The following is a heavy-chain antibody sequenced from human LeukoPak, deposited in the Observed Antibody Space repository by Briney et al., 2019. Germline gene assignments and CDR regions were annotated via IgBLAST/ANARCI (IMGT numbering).Heavy chain of an antibody. J-gene: IGHJ4*02. CDR2: INAGNGNT. Sequence: GASVKVSCKASGYTFTSYAMHWVRQAPGQRLEWMGWINAGNGNTKYSQKFQGRVTITRDTSASTAYMELSSLRSEDTAVYYCARDRVHRSSTSCYLPDYWGQGTLVTVSS. CDR1: GYTFTSYA. V-gene: IGHV1-3*01. D-gene: IGHD2-2*01. CDR3: ARDRVHRSSTSCYLPDY.